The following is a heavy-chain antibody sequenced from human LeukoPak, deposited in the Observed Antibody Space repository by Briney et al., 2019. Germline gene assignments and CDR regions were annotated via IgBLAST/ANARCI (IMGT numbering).Heavy chain of an antibody. D-gene: IGHD3-10*01. V-gene: IGHV5-51*01. CDR1: GYSFTSYW. J-gene: IGHJ4*02. Sequence: GESLKISCKGSGYSFTSYWIGWVRQMPGKGLEWMGIIYPGDSDTRYSPSFQGQATISADKSISTAYLQWSSLKASDTAMYYCARKYYYGSGSYLYYFDYWGQGTLVTVSS. CDR3: ARKYYYGSGSYLYYFDY. CDR2: IYPGDSDT.